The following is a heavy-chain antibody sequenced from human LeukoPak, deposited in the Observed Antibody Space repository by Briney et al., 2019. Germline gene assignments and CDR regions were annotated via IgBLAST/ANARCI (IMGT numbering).Heavy chain of an antibody. D-gene: IGHD2-15*01. CDR3: ARASCSGGSCSNWFDP. Sequence: ASVKVSCKASGYTFTGYYMHWVRQAPGQGLEWMGWINPNSGGTNYAQKFQGWVTMTRDTSISTAYMELSRLRSDDTAVYYCARASCSGGSCSNWFDPWGQGILVTVSS. CDR1: GYTFTGYY. CDR2: INPNSGGT. J-gene: IGHJ5*02. V-gene: IGHV1-2*04.